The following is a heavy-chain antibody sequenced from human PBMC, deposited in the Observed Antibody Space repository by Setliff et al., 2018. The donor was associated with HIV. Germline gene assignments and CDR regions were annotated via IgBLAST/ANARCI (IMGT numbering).Heavy chain of an antibody. J-gene: IGHJ4*02. CDR3: ARRYYTFLSGYYTDY. D-gene: IGHD3-3*01. V-gene: IGHV1-46*01. CDR2: INPAGGSP. Sequence: ASVKVSCKASGYTFTSYYLHWVRQVPGQGFEWMGIINPAGGSPTYTQKFQGRVTMTRDKSTSTVSLEPRNLRSDDTAPYYCARRYYTFLSGYYTDYWGQGTQVTVSS. CDR1: GYTFTSYY.